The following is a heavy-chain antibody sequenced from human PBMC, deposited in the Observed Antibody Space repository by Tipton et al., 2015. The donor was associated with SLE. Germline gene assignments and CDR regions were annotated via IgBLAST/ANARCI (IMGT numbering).Heavy chain of an antibody. CDR3: ARDPRNKGFDP. D-gene: IGHD1/OR15-1a*01. J-gene: IGHJ5*02. CDR2: ISGVDDST. CDR1: GFIFKNYV. V-gene: IGHV3-23*01. Sequence: SLRLSCAGSGFIFKNYVMNWVRQAPGKGLEWVSSISGVDDSTYYAGSVKGRFTIARDNAKNSLYLQMNSLRAEDTAVYYCARDPRNKGFDPWGQGTLVTVSS.